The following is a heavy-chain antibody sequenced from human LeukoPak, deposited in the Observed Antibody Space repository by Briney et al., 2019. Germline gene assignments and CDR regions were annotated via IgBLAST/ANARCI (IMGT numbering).Heavy chain of an antibody. J-gene: IGHJ5*02. D-gene: IGHD3-10*01. V-gene: IGHV1-2*02. CDR1: GYTFTGYY. CDR2: INPNSGGT. Sequence: GASVKVSCKASGYTFTGYYMHWVRQAPGQGLEWLGWINPNSGGTNYAQKFQGRVTMTRDTSISTAYLELSRLRSDDTAVYYCARNKLTMVRGVINCWFDHWGQGTLVTVSS. CDR3: ARNKLTMVRGVINCWFDH.